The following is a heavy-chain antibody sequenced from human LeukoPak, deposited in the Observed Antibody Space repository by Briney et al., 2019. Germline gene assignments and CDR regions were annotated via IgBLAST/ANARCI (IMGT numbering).Heavy chain of an antibody. J-gene: IGHJ6*02. D-gene: IGHD1-1*01. CDR1: GFTFSSYG. Sequence: GGSLRLSCAASGFTFSSYGMHWVRQAPGKGLEWVAVIWYVGSNKYYADSVKGRFTISRDNSKNTLYLQMNSLRAKDTAVYYCARIATTDYYYGMDVWGQGTTVTVSS. CDR3: ARIATTDYYYGMDV. V-gene: IGHV3-33*01. CDR2: IWYVGSNK.